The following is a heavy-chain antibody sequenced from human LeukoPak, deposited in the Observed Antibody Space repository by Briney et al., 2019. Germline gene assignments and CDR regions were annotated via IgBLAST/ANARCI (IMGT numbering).Heavy chain of an antibody. V-gene: IGHV4-34*01. CDR2: INHSGST. CDR1: GGSFSGYY. Sequence: SETLSLTCAVYGGSFSGYYWSWIRQPPGKGLEWIGEINHSGSTNYNPSLKSRVTISVATSKNQFSLKVSSVTAADTAVYYCARAPDDSSGYYPLDYWGQGTLVTVSS. D-gene: IGHD3-22*01. CDR3: ARAPDDSSGYYPLDY. J-gene: IGHJ4*02.